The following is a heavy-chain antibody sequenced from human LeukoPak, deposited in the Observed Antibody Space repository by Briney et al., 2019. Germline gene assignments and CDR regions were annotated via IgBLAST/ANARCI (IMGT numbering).Heavy chain of an antibody. Sequence: PSETLSLTCAVYGGSFSSYYWSWIRQPPGKGLEWIGYIYYSGSTNYNPSLKSRVTISVDTSKNQFSLKLSSVTAADTAVYYCARANSDGYMPQYFQHWGQGTLVTVSS. J-gene: IGHJ1*01. CDR3: ARANSDGYMPQYFQH. CDR2: IYYSGST. V-gene: IGHV4-59*01. D-gene: IGHD5-24*01. CDR1: GGSFSSYY.